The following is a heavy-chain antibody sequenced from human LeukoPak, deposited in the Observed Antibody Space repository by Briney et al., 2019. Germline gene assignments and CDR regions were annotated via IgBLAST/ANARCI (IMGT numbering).Heavy chain of an antibody. CDR2: ISSDGSIT. D-gene: IGHD3-16*01. V-gene: IGHV3-74*01. CDR3: ARGGMRIRDAFDI. J-gene: IGHJ3*02. Sequence: PGGSLRLSCAASGFTFSTYWMHWVRQAPGKGLVWVSRISSDGSITGYADSVKGRFTISRDNAKNTLYLQMNSLRAEDTAVYYCARGGMRIRDAFDIWGQGTMVTVSS. CDR1: GFTFSTYW.